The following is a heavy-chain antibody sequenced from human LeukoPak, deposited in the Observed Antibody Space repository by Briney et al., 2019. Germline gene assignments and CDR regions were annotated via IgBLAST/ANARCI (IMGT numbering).Heavy chain of an antibody. J-gene: IGHJ3*02. D-gene: IGHD2-2*01. CDR1: GYSFTSYC. CDR3: GTLAEGYCSSTSCPHDAFDI. Sequence: VESLKLSCTGSGYSFTSYCIGWVRQGPGQGMEWMGMVDPGDSGTSYSPSVSVQVTISADKSISTAYLQWSSLKASDTAMYYCGTLAEGYCSSTSCPHDAFDIWGQGKMVTVSS. V-gene: IGHV5-51*01. CDR2: VDPGDSGT.